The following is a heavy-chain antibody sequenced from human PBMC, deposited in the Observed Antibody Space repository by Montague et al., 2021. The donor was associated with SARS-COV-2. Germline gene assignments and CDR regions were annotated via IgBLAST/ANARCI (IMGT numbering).Heavy chain of an antibody. V-gene: IGHV4-38-2*02. CDR3: ARARRYCSGGSCYSGWFDP. CDR2: IYHSGST. D-gene: IGHD2-15*01. Sequence: SETRSLTCTVSGYSISSGYYWGWIRQPPGKGLEWIGSIYHSGSTYYNPSLKSRVTISVDTSKNQFSLKLSSVTAADTAVYYCARARRYCSGGSCYSGWFDPWGQGTLVTVSS. CDR1: GYSISSGYY. J-gene: IGHJ5*02.